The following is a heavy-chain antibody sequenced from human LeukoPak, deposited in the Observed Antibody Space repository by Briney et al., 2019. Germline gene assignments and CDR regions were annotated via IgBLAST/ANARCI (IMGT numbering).Heavy chain of an antibody. J-gene: IGHJ5*02. CDR2: TYYSGST. CDR3: ARSGNWFDP. CDR1: GRSMTSSSYY. Sequence: PSETLSLTCSLSGRSMTSSSYYCGWIRQPPGKGLEWIGSTYYSGSTYYNPSLKSRVTISVDTSKKQFSLKLSSVTAADTAVYYCARSGNWFDPWGQGTLVIVSS. V-gene: IGHV4-39*01.